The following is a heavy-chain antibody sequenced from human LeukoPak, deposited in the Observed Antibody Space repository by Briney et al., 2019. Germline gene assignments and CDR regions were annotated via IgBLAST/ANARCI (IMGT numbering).Heavy chain of an antibody. CDR2: IYYTGST. CDR1: GGSISSYY. CDR3: ARHYIQQPHYFDY. V-gene: IGHV4-59*08. D-gene: IGHD6-13*01. J-gene: IGHJ4*02. Sequence: SETLSLTCTLSGGSISSYYWSWIRQPPGKGLEWIGFIYYTGSTHYNPSLKSRVTVSVDTSKTQFSLKLSAVTAADTAVYYCARHYIQQPHYFDYWGQGTLVTVSS.